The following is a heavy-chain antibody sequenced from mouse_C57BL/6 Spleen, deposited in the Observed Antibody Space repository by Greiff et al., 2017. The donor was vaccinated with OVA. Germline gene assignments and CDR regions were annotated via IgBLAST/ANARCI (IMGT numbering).Heavy chain of an antibody. D-gene: IGHD1-1*01. J-gene: IGHJ2*01. V-gene: IGHV1-81*01. CDR1: GYTFTSYG. Sequence: VQLQQSGAELARPGASVKLSCKASGYTFTSYGISWVKQRTGQGLEWIGEIYPRSGNTYYNEKFKGKATLTADKSSSTAYMVLRSLTSEDSAVYFCARRITTVVANYFDYWGQGTTLTVSS. CDR2: IYPRSGNT. CDR3: ARRITTVVANYFDY.